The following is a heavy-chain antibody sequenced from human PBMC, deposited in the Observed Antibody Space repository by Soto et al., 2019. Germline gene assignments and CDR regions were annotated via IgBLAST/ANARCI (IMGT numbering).Heavy chain of an antibody. D-gene: IGHD3-10*01. CDR1: GYTFTSYA. CDR2: INAGNGNT. Sequence: QVQLVQSGAEVKKPGASVKVSCKASGYTFTSYAMHWVRQAPGQRLEWMGWINAGNGNTKYSQKFQGRVTITRDTSASTADMELSSLRSEDTAVYYCARGRVTMVRGTWFDPWGQGTLVTVSS. J-gene: IGHJ5*02. V-gene: IGHV1-3*01. CDR3: ARGRVTMVRGTWFDP.